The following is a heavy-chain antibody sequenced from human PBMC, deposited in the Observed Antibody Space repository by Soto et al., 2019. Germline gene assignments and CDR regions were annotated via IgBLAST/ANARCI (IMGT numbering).Heavy chain of an antibody. CDR2: IYYSGST. J-gene: IGHJ6*02. Sequence: SETLSLTCTVSGGSISSYYWSWIRQPPGKGLEWIGYIYYSGSTNYNPSLKSRVTISVDTSKNQFSLKLSSVTAADTAVYYCARSTIAARPSPGMDVWGQGTTVTVSS. CDR1: GGSISSYY. V-gene: IGHV4-59*12. CDR3: ARSTIAARPSPGMDV. D-gene: IGHD6-6*01.